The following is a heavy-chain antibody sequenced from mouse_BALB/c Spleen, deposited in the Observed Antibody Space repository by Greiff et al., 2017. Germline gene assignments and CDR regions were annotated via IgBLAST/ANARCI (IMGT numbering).Heavy chain of an antibody. CDR1: GFTFSSYA. CDR2: ISSGGSYT. CDR3: ERICDYYGGAMDY. V-gene: IGHV5-9-4*01. Sequence: EVQRVESGGGLVKPGGSLKLSCAASGFTFSSYAMSWVRQSPEKRLEWVAEISSGGSYTYYPDTVTGRFTISRDNARNILYLQMSSLRSEDTAMYYCERICDYYGGAMDYWGQGTSVTVSA. D-gene: IGHD1-1*01. J-gene: IGHJ4*01.